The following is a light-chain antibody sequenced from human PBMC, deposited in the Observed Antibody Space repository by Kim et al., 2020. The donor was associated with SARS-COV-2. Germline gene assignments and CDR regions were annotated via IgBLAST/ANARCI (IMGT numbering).Light chain of an antibody. J-gene: IGKJ1*01. CDR3: QQYDSYWT. CDR1: QSISNW. V-gene: IGKV1-5*01. Sequence: TGSVGDRVTITCRASQSISNWLAWYQKKPGKAPKLLINDASNLESGVQSRFSGSGSGTEFTLTINSLQPDDYATYYCQQYDSYWTFGQGTKVDIK. CDR2: DAS.